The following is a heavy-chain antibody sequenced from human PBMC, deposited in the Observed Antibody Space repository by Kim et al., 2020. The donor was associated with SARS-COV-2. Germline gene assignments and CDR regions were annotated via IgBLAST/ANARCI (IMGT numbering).Heavy chain of an antibody. CDR2: IYDSGNT. V-gene: IGHV4-39*07. CDR1: GGSISSSSYY. Sequence: SETLSLTCTVSGGSISSSSYYWGWIRQPPGKGLEWIGSIYDSGNTYYNPSLKSRVTILVDTSKSQFSLKLSSVSAADTAVYYCARDPIRSDWGFDYWGQGTLVTVSS. J-gene: IGHJ4*02. CDR3: ARDPIRSDWGFDY. D-gene: IGHD6-19*01.